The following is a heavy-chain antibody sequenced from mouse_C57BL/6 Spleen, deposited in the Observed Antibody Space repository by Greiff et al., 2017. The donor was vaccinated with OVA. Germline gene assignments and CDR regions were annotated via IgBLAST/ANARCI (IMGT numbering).Heavy chain of an antibody. CDR3: ARDYGSVYYFDY. D-gene: IGHD1-1*01. V-gene: IGHV14-3*01. Sequence: EVKLKESVAELVRPGASVKLSCTASGFNIKNTYMHWVKQRPEQGLEWIGRIDPANGNTKYAPKFQGKATITADTSSNTAYLQLSSLTSEDTAIYYCARDYGSVYYFDYWGQGTTLTVSS. CDR1: GFNIKNTY. CDR2: IDPANGNT. J-gene: IGHJ2*01.